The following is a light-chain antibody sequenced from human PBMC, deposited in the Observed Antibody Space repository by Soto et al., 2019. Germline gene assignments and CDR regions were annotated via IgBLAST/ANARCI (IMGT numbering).Light chain of an antibody. Sequence: DIQMTQSPSTLSGSVGDRVTITCRASQTISSWLASYQQKPGKAPKLLIYKASTLKSGVPSRFSGSGSGTEFTLTISSLQADDFATYYCQHYSSYSEACGQGTKVELK. CDR2: KAS. J-gene: IGKJ1*01. CDR1: QTISSW. V-gene: IGKV1-5*03. CDR3: QHYSSYSEA.